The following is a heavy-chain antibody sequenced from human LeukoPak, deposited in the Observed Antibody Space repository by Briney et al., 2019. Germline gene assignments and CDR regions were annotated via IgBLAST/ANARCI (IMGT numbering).Heavy chain of an antibody. D-gene: IGHD6-6*01. J-gene: IGHJ4*02. CDR2: ISSSSSFI. CDR3: AKNRKSSSSDFDY. CDR1: GFTFSIYS. V-gene: IGHV3-21*06. Sequence: GGSLRLSCAASGFTFSIYSLNWVRQAPGKGLEWVSSISSSSSFISYADSVKGRFTISRDNAKNSLYLRMNSLRAEDTAVYYCAKNRKSSSSDFDYWGQGTLVTVSS.